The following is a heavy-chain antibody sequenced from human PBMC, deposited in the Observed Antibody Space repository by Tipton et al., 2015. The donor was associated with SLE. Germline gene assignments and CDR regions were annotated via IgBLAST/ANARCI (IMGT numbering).Heavy chain of an antibody. CDR2: INHSGST. V-gene: IGHV4-61*08. J-gene: IGHJ4*02. D-gene: IGHD3-16*01. Sequence: TLSLTCTVSGGSISSGGYYWSWIRQHPGKGLEWIGEINHSGSTNYNPSLKSRVTISVDTSKNQFSLKLSSVTAADTAVYYCARGLGELDYWGQGTLVTVSS. CDR1: GGSISSGGYY. CDR3: ARGLGELDY.